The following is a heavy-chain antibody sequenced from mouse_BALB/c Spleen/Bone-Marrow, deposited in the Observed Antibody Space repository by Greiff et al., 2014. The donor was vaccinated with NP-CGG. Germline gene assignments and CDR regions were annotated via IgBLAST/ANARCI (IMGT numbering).Heavy chain of an antibody. V-gene: IGHV14-3*02. CDR3: AIYYGNYYAMDY. Sequence: EVQLQQSGAELVKPGASVKLSCTASGFNIKDTYMHWVKQRPEQGLEWIGRIDPANGNTKYDPKFQGKATITADTSPNTAYLQLSSLTSEDTAVYYCAIYYGNYYAMDYWGQGTSVTVSS. CDR2: IDPANGNT. CDR1: GFNIKDTY. J-gene: IGHJ4*01. D-gene: IGHD2-1*01.